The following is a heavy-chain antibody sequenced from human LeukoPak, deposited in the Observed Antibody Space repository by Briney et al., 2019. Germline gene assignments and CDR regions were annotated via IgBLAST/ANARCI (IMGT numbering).Heavy chain of an antibody. CDR1: GGSISSYY. CDR3: ARGVEDSSGYYSYSDC. D-gene: IGHD3-22*01. J-gene: IGHJ4*02. Sequence: SETLSLTCTVSGGSISSYYWSWIRQPPGKGLEWIGYIYYSGSSNYNPSLKSRDTISVDRSKNQYSLKLSSVTAADTAVYYCARGVEDSSGYYSYSDCWGQGTLVTVSS. CDR2: IYYSGSS. V-gene: IGHV4-59*01.